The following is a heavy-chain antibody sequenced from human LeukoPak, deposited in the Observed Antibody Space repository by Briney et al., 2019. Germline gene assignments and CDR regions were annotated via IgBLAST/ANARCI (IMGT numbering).Heavy chain of an antibody. CDR3: ARFAVGATRGYLDY. D-gene: IGHD1-26*01. J-gene: IGHJ4*02. Sequence: SETLSLTCAVYGGSFSGYYWSWIRQPPGKGLEWIGEINHSGSTNYNPSLKSRITISVDTSKNQFSLKLSSETAADTAVYYCARFAVGATRGYLDYWGQGTLVTVSS. CDR2: INHSGST. V-gene: IGHV4-34*01. CDR1: GGSFSGYY.